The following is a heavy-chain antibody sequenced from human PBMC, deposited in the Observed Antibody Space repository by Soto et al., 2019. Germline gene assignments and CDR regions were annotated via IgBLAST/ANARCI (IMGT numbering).Heavy chain of an antibody. Sequence: ASVKVSCKASGYTFTSYGISWVRQAPGQGLEWMGWISAYNGNTNYAQKLQGRVTMTTDTSTSTAYMELRSLRSDDTAVYYFARDIVVVIAYYYYGMDVWGQGTTVTVSS. CDR2: ISAYNGNT. D-gene: IGHD3-22*01. J-gene: IGHJ6*02. CDR1: GYTFTSYG. V-gene: IGHV1-18*01. CDR3: ARDIVVVIAYYYYGMDV.